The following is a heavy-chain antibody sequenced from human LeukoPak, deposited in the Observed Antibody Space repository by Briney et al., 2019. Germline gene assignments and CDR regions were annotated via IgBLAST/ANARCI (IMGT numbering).Heavy chain of an antibody. D-gene: IGHD1-7*01. CDR2: INPNSGGT. Sequence: ASVKVSCKASGYTFTGYYMHWVRQAPGQGLKWMGWINPNSGGTNYAQKFQGRVTMTRDTSISTAYMELSRLRSDDTAVYYCARDLNNWNYADYWGQGTLVTVSS. V-gene: IGHV1-2*02. J-gene: IGHJ4*02. CDR1: GYTFTGYY. CDR3: ARDLNNWNYADY.